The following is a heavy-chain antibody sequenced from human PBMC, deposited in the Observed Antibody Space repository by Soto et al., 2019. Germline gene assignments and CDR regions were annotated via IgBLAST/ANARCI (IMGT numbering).Heavy chain of an antibody. CDR2: ISWNSGSI. CDR3: AKEGTWSRAFDI. D-gene: IGHD1-26*01. V-gene: IGHV3-9*01. J-gene: IGHJ3*02. CDR1: GFTFDDYA. Sequence: HPGGSLRLSCAASGFTFDDYAMHWVRQAPGKGLEWVSGISWNSGSIGYADSVKGRFTISRDNAKNSLYLQMNSLRAEDTALYYCAKEGTWSRAFDIWGQGTMVTVSS.